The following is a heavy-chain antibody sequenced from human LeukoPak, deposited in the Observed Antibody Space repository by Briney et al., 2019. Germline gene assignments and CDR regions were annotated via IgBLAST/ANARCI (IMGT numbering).Heavy chain of an antibody. CDR3: ASSKTIFGVVSLYYFDY. V-gene: IGHV4-59*01. Sequence: SETLSLTCTVSGGSISSYYWSWIRQPPGKGLEWIGYIYYSGSTNYNPSLKSRVTILVDTSKNQFSLKLSSVTAADTAVYYCASSKTIFGVVSLYYFDYWGQGTLVTVSS. J-gene: IGHJ4*02. CDR2: IYYSGST. CDR1: GGSISSYY. D-gene: IGHD3-3*01.